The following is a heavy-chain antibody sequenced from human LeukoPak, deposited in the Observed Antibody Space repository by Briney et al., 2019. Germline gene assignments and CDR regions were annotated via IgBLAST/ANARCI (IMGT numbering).Heavy chain of an antibody. CDR2: IIPVFGTA. CDR1: GGTFSSYA. CDR3: ARSEGYCSGGSCPDRRYYYYYYYMDV. J-gene: IGHJ6*03. Sequence: SVKASCKASGGTFSSYAISWVRQAPGQGLEWMGGIIPVFGTANYAQKFQGRVTITTDESTSTAYMELSSLRSEDTAVYYCARSEGYCSGGSCPDRRYYYYYYYMDVWGKGTTVTVSS. D-gene: IGHD2-15*01. V-gene: IGHV1-69*05.